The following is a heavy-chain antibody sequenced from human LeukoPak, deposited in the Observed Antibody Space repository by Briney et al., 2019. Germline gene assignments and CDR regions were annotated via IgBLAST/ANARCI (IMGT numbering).Heavy chain of an antibody. D-gene: IGHD3-10*01. V-gene: IGHV4-59*01. CDR3: AREVQLLWFRELLSWFDP. J-gene: IGHJ5*02. Sequence: PSETLSLTCTVSGGSISSYYWSWIRQPPGKGLEWIGYIYYSGSTNYNPSLKSRVTISVDTSKNQFSLKLSSVTAADTAVYYCAREVQLLWFRELLSWFDPWGQGTLVTVSS. CDR2: IYYSGST. CDR1: GGSISSYY.